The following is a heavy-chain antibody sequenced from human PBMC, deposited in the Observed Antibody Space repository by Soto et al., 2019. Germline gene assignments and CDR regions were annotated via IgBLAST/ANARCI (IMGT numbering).Heavy chain of an antibody. D-gene: IGHD1-26*01. CDR1: GFTFSSYA. CDR3: AKASVLVGATGYFDY. V-gene: IGHV3-23*01. J-gene: IGHJ4*02. Sequence: PGGSLRLSCAASGFTFSSYAMSWVRQAPGKGLEWVSAISGSGGSTYYADSVKGRFTISRDNSKNTLYLQMNSLRAEDTAVYYCAKASVLVGATGYFDYWGQGTLVTVSS. CDR2: ISGSGGST.